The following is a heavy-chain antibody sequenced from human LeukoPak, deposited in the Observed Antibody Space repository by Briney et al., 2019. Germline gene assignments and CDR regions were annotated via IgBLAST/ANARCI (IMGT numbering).Heavy chain of an antibody. J-gene: IGHJ4*02. CDR3: ARARTVWSGYDY. D-gene: IGHD3-3*01. CDR2: IIPILGIA. CDR1: GGTFSSYT. Sequence: SVKVSCRASGGTFSSYTISWVRQAPGQGLEWMGRIIPILGIANYAQKFQGRVTISADKSTSTAYMELSSLRSEDTAVYYCARARTVWSGYDYWGQGTLVTVSS. V-gene: IGHV1-69*02.